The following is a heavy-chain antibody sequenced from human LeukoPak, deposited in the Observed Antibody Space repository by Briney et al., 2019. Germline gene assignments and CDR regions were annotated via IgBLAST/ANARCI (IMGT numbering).Heavy chain of an antibody. J-gene: IGHJ3*02. CDR1: GFTFDDYA. CDR3: ARDATSGWYADAFDI. CDR2: IKQDGSEK. Sequence: GGSLRLSCAASGFTFDDYAMHWVRQAPGKGLEWVANIKQDGSEKYYVDSVKGRFTISRDNAKNSLYLQMNSLRAEDTAVYYCARDATSGWYADAFDIWGQGTRVTVSS. V-gene: IGHV3-7*01. D-gene: IGHD6-19*01.